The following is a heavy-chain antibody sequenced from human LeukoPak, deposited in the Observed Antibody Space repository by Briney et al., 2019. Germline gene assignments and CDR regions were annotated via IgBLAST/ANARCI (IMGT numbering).Heavy chain of an antibody. CDR3: ARRGYSSGRYYFDY. CDR2: INHSGST. CDR1: GGSFSGYY. Sequence: SETLTLTCAVYGGSFSGYYWSWIRQPPGKGLEWIGEINHSGSTNYNPSLKSRVTISVDTSKNQFSLKLSSVTAADTAVYYCARRGYSSGRYYFDYWGQGTLVTVSS. V-gene: IGHV4-34*01. J-gene: IGHJ4*02. D-gene: IGHD6-19*01.